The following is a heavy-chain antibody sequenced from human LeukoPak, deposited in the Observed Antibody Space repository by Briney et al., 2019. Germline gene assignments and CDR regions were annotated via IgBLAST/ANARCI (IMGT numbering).Heavy chain of an antibody. Sequence: PSETLSLTCTVSGGSISSYYWSWIRQPAGKGLEWIGRIYTSGSTNYNPSFKSRVTISLDASKNQFSLRLTSVTATDTAVYYCARLRDYWSGYDRRYYFYGLDVWGQGTTVTVSS. V-gene: IGHV4-4*07. J-gene: IGHJ6*02. D-gene: IGHD3-3*01. CDR2: IYTSGST. CDR1: GGSISSYY. CDR3: ARLRDYWSGYDRRYYFYGLDV.